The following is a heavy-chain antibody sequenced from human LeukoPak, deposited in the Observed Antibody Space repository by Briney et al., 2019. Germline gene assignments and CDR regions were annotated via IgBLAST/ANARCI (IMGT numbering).Heavy chain of an antibody. CDR2: IKQDGSEE. V-gene: IGHV3-7*01. D-gene: IGHD3-22*01. Sequence: PGGSLRLSCAASGFTFSSFWMTWVRQAPGKGLERVANIKQDGSEEHYVDSVKGRFTISRDNAKNSLHLQMNSLRDEDTAVYYCARDYGTSGYDLHDYWGQGTLVTASS. J-gene: IGHJ4*02. CDR1: GFTFSSFW. CDR3: ARDYGTSGYDLHDY.